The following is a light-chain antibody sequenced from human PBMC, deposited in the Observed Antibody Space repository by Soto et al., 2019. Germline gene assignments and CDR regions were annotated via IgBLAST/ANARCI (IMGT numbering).Light chain of an antibody. CDR2: GAS. CDR3: QQYNNWPWT. V-gene: IGKV3-15*01. J-gene: IGKJ1*01. Sequence: EIVMTQSPATLSVSPGERATLSCRASQSVSSNLAWFQQHPGQAPRLLIYGASSRATGIPDRFSGSGSGTDFTLTISSLEPEDFAVYYCQQYNNWPWTFGQGTKVDIK. CDR1: QSVSSN.